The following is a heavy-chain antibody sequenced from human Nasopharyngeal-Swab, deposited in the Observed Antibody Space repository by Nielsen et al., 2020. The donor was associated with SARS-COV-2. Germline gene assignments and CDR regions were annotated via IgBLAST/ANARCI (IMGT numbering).Heavy chain of an antibody. J-gene: IGHJ6*02. D-gene: IGHD1-26*01. CDR1: GYTFINYG. CDR2: MNPNSGST. CDR3: ARTGYSGSYPYYYYYYGMDV. Sequence: ASVKVSCKASGYTFINYGINWVRQATGQGLEWMGWMNPNSGSTGYAQKFQGRVTMTRNTSISTAYMELSSLRSEDTAVYYCARTGYSGSYPYYYYYYGMDVWGQGTTVTVSS. V-gene: IGHV1-8*02.